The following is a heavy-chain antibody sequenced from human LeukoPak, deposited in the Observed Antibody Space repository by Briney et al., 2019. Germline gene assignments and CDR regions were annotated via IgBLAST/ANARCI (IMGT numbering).Heavy chain of an antibody. J-gene: IGHJ4*02. D-gene: IGHD2-21*01. CDR2: IRRKTYGGAA. V-gene: IGHV3-49*04. CDR3: TRIGIAIIGRDPVDY. Sequence: GGPLSLSCAPSGFTLGVYAISWARQARGGGRGGVGFIRRKTYGGAADYGASVKGRFIIYRDDSKSIAYLRMKSLEIEDTAVYYCTRIGIAIIGRDPVDYWVQGTLVTVSS. CDR1: GFTLGVYA.